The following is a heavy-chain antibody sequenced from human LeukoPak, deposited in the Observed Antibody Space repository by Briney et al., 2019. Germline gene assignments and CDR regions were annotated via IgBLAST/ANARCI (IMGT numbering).Heavy chain of an antibody. CDR1: GVSIRSHY. D-gene: IGHD4-23*01. Sequence: SETLSLTCTVSGVSIRSHYWSWIRQVPGKGLEWIGYIYNRGSRNYNPSLMRRVTISVDTSKNQFSLKLRSVTAADTAVYYCARIFGGNYEMENRFDPWGQGTLVTVSS. J-gene: IGHJ5*02. V-gene: IGHV4-4*09. CDR3: ARIFGGNYEMENRFDP. CDR2: IYNRGSR.